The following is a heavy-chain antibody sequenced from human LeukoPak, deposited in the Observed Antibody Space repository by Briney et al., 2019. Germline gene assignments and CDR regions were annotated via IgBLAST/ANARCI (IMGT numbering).Heavy chain of an antibody. J-gene: IGHJ5*02. V-gene: IGHV4-59*01. CDR2: IYYSGSI. Sequence: SETLSLTCTVSGGFISSYYWSWIRQPPGKGLEGIGYIYYSGSINYNPSLKSRVTISVDPSKNQSLLKQSSVTAADTAVYYCARVSRHYVWGSYRSNWFDPWGQGTLVTVSS. D-gene: IGHD3-16*02. CDR3: ARVSRHYVWGSYRSNWFDP. CDR1: GGFISSYY.